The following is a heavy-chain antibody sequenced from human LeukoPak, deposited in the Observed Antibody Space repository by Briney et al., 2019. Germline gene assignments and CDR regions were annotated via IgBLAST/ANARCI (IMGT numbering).Heavy chain of an antibody. D-gene: IGHD3-10*01. CDR3: ARGGYYGSGNDFRFDP. CDR2: IYYSGST. Sequence: SQTLSLTCTVSGGSISSGSYYWSWIRQPPGKGLEWIGYIYYSGSTNYKPSLKSRVTISVDTSKNQFSLKLSSVTAADTAVYYCARGGYYGSGNDFRFDPWGQGTLVTVSS. V-gene: IGHV4-61*01. J-gene: IGHJ5*02. CDR1: GGSISSGSYY.